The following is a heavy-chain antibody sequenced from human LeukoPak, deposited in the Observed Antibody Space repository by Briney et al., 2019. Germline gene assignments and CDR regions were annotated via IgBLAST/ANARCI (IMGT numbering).Heavy chain of an antibody. J-gene: IGHJ4*02. Sequence: SETLSLTCTVSGGSISSSSYYWGWIRQPPGKGLEWIGSIYYSGSTYYNPSLKSRVTISVDASKNQFSLKLSSVTAADTAVYYCARVDCSSTSCYRPYYFDYWGQGTLVTVSS. V-gene: IGHV4-39*07. CDR3: ARVDCSSTSCYRPYYFDY. CDR1: GGSISSSSYY. D-gene: IGHD2-2*01. CDR2: IYYSGST.